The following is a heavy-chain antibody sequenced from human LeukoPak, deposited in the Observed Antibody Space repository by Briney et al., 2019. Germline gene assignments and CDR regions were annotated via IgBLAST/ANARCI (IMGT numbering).Heavy chain of an antibody. CDR3: ARGDYGGDYFDY. V-gene: IGHV3-64*04. D-gene: IGHD4-23*01. CDR2: ININGGRT. Sequence: GGSLRLSCSVSGFTFSSYTMHWVRQAPGKGLEYVSSININGGRTYYADSVEGRFTISRDNAKNSLYLQMNSLRAEDTAVYYCARGDYGGDYFDYWGQGTLVTVSS. J-gene: IGHJ4*02. CDR1: GFTFSSYT.